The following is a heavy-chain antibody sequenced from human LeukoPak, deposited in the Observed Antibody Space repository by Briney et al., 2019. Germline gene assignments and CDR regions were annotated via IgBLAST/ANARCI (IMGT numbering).Heavy chain of an antibody. CDR1: GGTFSSYA. V-gene: IGHV1-69*13. CDR3: ARVAYCSSTSCYYYFDY. CDR2: IIPIFGTA. Sequence: ASVKVSCKASGGTFSSYAISWVRQAPGQGLEWMGGIIPIFGTANYAQKFQGRVTITADESTSTAYMELSSLRSEDTAVYYCARVAYCSSTSCYYYFDYWGRGTLVTVSS. D-gene: IGHD2-2*01. J-gene: IGHJ4*02.